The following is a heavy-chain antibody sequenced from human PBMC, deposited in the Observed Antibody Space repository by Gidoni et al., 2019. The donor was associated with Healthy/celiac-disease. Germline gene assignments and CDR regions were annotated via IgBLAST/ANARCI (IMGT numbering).Heavy chain of an antibody. Sequence: QLQLQESGPGLVKPSETLSLTCTVSGGSISSSSYYWGWIRQPPGKGLAWIGSIYYSGSTYYNPSLKSRVTISVDTSKNQFSLKLSSVTAADTAVYYCASHGRADAFDIWGQGTMVTVSS. CDR2: IYYSGST. J-gene: IGHJ3*02. CDR1: GGSISSSSYY. CDR3: ASHGRADAFDI. V-gene: IGHV4-39*01.